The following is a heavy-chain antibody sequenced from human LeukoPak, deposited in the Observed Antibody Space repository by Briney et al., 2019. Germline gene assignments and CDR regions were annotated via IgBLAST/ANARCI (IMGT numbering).Heavy chain of an antibody. CDR1: GYTFTSYG. CDR3: ARDRGRILWFGELDWFDP. D-gene: IGHD3-10*01. J-gene: IGHJ5*02. Sequence: ASVKVSCKASGYTFTSYGISWVRQAPGQGLEWMGWISAYNGNTNYAQKLQGRVTMTTDTSTSTAYMELRSLRSDDTAVYYCARDRGRILWFGELDWFDPWGQGTLVTVSS. V-gene: IGHV1-18*01. CDR2: ISAYNGNT.